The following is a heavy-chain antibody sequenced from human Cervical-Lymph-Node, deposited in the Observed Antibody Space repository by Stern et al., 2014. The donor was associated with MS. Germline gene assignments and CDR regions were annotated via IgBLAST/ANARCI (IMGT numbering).Heavy chain of an antibody. Sequence: QVTLRESGPALVKPTQTLKLTCTFSGFSLSTTGMCVSWIRQPPGKALEWLARIDWDDDKFYSTSLKTRLTISKDTSKNQVVLTMTNMDPVDTATYYCARMRAAAGTTRYYFDFWGQGTLVTVSS. CDR1: GFSLSTTGMC. V-gene: IGHV2-70*17. CDR2: IDWDDDK. CDR3: ARMRAAAGTTRYYFDF. D-gene: IGHD6-13*01. J-gene: IGHJ4*02.